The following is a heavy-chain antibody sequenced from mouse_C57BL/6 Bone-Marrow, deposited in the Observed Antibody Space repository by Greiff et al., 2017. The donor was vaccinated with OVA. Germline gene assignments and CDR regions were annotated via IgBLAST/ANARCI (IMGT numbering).Heavy chain of an antibody. CDR3: ARDYDEGYYAMDY. CDR1: GFTFSSYA. CDR2: ISDGGSYT. V-gene: IGHV5-4*01. J-gene: IGHJ4*01. Sequence: DVMLVESGGGLVKPGGSLKLSCAASGFTFSSYAMSWVRQTPEKRLEWVATISDGGSYTYYPDNVKGRFTISRDNAKNNLYLQMSHLKSEDTAMYYCARDYDEGYYAMDYWGQGTSVTVSS. D-gene: IGHD2-12*01.